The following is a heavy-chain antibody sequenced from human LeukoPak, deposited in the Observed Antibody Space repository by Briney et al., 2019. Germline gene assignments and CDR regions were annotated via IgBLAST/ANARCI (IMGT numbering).Heavy chain of an antibody. CDR1: GGTFSSYA. D-gene: IGHD3-10*01. CDR3: ARGQTSGSYLATFDY. J-gene: IGHJ4*02. CDR2: IIPIFGTA. V-gene: IGHV1-69*13. Sequence: ASVKVSCKASGGTFSSYAISWVRQAPGQGLEWMGGIIPIFGTANYAQKFQGRVTITADGSTSTAYMELSSLRSEDTAVYYCARGQTSGSYLATFDYWGQGTLVTVSS.